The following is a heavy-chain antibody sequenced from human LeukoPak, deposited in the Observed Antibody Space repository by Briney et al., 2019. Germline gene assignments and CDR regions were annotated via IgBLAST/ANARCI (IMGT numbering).Heavy chain of an antibody. V-gene: IGHV3-30*02. CDR1: GVCFRSYG. J-gene: IGHJ1*01. CDR2: ILSDGSFS. CDR3: VKADAFPSNTYFQY. Sequence: PGESLRLSCAVSGVCFRSYGMHWVRQAPGKGLEWVTYILSDGSFSYYAASVNGLFTISNDNSKNIFYLQMTTLTPDETADYYCVKADAFPSNTYFQYWGQGTLVIVSS. D-gene: IGHD3-3*02.